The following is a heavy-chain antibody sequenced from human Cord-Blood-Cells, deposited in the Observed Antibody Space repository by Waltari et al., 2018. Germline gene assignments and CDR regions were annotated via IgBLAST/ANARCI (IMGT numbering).Heavy chain of an antibody. J-gene: IGHJ4*02. D-gene: IGHD3-3*01. CDR3: ARGGFLEWLLYYFDY. Sequence: QVQLPQWGAGLLKPSATLSLPCAVYGGSFSGYSWSWIRQPPGKGLEWIGEINHSGSTNYNPSLKSRVTISVDTSKNQFSLKLSSVTAADTAVYYCARGGFLEWLLYYFDYWGQGTLVTVSS. V-gene: IGHV4-34*01. CDR1: GGSFSGYS. CDR2: INHSGST.